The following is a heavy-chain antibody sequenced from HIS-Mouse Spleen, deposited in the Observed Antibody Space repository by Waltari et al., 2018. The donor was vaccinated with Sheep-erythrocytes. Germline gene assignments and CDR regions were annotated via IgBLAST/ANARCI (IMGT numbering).Heavy chain of an antibody. CDR2: ISSSSSYI. CDR3: ARVASGATFDY. V-gene: IGHV3-21*01. Sequence: EVQLVESGGGLVKPGGSLRLSCAASGFTFSSYGMTWVRQAPGKGLEWVSSISSSSSYIYYADSVKGRFTISRDNAKNSLYLQMNSLRAEDTAVYYCARVASGATFDYWGQGTLVTVSS. CDR1: GFTFSSYG. D-gene: IGHD1-26*01. J-gene: IGHJ4*02.